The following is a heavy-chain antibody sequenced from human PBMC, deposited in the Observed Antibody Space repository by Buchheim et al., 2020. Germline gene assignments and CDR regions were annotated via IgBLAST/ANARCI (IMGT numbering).Heavy chain of an antibody. CDR1: GYSFTGAY. D-gene: IGHD5-18*01. CDR3: AGRVQDSSGYNFDF. CDR2: IYPGDSYT. V-gene: IGHV5-51*01. Sequence: EVQLVQSGAEVKRPGESLKISCQGSGYSFTGAYIAWVRQMPGKGLEWMGNIYPGDSYTAYNPSFQGQVTMSVDKSIRTAYLQWYSRKASDSAVYCCAGRVQDSSGYNFDFWGQGTL. J-gene: IGHJ4*02.